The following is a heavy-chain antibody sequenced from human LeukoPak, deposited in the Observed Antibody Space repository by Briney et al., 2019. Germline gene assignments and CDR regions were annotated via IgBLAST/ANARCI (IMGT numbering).Heavy chain of an antibody. J-gene: IGHJ4*02. CDR2: INPNSGGT. Sequence: ASVKVSCKASGGTFSSYAISWVRQAPGQGLEWMGWINPNSGGTNYAQKFQGRVTMTRDTSISTAYMELSRLRSDDTAVYYCARASYQLLWLDYWGQGTLVTVSS. V-gene: IGHV1-2*02. CDR1: GGTFSSYA. CDR3: ARASYQLLWLDY. D-gene: IGHD2-2*01.